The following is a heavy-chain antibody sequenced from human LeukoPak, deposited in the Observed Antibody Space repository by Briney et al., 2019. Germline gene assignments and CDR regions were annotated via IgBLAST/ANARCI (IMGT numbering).Heavy chain of an antibody. Sequence: GGTLRLSCAASGFTFDNYAMHWVRQAPGKGLEWVSGISWNSGSIGYADSVKGRFTISRDNAKNSLYLQMNSLRAEDTAVYYCAELGITMIGGVWGKGTTVTISS. CDR2: ISWNSGSI. J-gene: IGHJ6*04. CDR1: GFTFDNYA. CDR3: AELGITMIGGV. V-gene: IGHV3-9*01. D-gene: IGHD3-10*02.